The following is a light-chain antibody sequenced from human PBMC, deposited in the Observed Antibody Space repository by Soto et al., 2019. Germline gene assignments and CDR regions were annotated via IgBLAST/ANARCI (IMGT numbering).Light chain of an antibody. CDR3: SSYTSSSTSVV. Sequence: QSALTQPASVSGSPGQSITISCTGTSSDVGGYNYVSWYQQHPGKALKLMIYEVSNRPSGVSNRFSGSKSGNTASLTISGLQAEDEADYYCSSYTSSSTSVVFGGGTKVTVL. CDR2: EVS. J-gene: IGLJ2*01. CDR1: SSDVGGYNY. V-gene: IGLV2-14*01.